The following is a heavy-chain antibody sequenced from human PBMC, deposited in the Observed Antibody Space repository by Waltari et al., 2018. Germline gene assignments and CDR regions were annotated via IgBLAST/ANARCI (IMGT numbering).Heavy chain of an antibody. CDR3: ARGRYLCLSSGGSCYYFDY. Sequence: QVQLQQWGAGLLKPSETLSLTCAVYGGSFSGYYWSWIRQPPGKGLEWIGEINHSGSTNYNPSLKSRVTRSVDTSKNQFSLKLSAVTAADTAVYYCARGRYLCLSSGGSCYYFDYWGQGTLVTVSS. J-gene: IGHJ4*02. CDR1: GGSFSGYY. CDR2: INHSGST. V-gene: IGHV4-34*01. D-gene: IGHD2-15*01.